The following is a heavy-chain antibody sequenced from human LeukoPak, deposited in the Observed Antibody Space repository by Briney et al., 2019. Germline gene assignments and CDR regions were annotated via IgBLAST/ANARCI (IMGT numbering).Heavy chain of an antibody. J-gene: IGHJ6*03. CDR3: ARARAVAGSNYYYYYYMDV. CDR1: GGTFSSYA. D-gene: IGHD6-19*01. V-gene: IGHV1-69*05. CDR2: IIPIFGTA. Sequence: ASVKVSCKASGGTFSSYAISWVRQAPGQGLEWMGGIIPIFGTANYAQKFQSRVTITTDESTSTAYMELSSLRSEDTAVYYCARARAVAGSNYYYYYYMDVWGKGTTVTVSS.